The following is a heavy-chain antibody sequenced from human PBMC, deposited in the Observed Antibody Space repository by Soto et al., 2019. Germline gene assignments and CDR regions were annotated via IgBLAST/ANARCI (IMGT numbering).Heavy chain of an antibody. J-gene: IGHJ6*02. CDR1: GFTFSSYA. D-gene: IGHD6-13*01. Sequence: EVQLLESGGGLVQPGGSLRLSCAASGFTFSSYAMSWVRQAPGKGLEWVSAISGSGGSTYYADSVKGRFTISRDNSKNTRYLQMNTLRAEDTAVYYCAKDPAAGNDGKDVWGQGTTVTVCS. CDR3: AKDPAAGNDGKDV. CDR2: ISGSGGST. V-gene: IGHV3-23*01.